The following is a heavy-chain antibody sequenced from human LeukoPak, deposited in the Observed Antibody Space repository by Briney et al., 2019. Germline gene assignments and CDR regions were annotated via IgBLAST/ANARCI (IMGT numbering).Heavy chain of an antibody. Sequence: ASVKVSCKASGYTLTSYGISWVRQAPGQGLEWMGWISGDNGDTNYAQKLQGRVTMTTDTSTSTAYMELRSLRYDDTAVYYCARDRYGVRSGSCDYWGQGTLVTVSS. V-gene: IGHV1-18*01. CDR1: GYTLTSYG. J-gene: IGHJ4*02. D-gene: IGHD1-26*01. CDR2: ISGDNGDT. CDR3: ARDRYGVRSGSCDY.